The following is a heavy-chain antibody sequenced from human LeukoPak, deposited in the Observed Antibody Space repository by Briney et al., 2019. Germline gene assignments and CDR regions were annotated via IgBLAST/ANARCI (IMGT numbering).Heavy chain of an antibody. CDR1: GGSISSVSYA. Sequence: PSETLSLTCAVSGGSISSVSYAWTWIRQPPGKGLEWIGYIYYSGSAYYNPSLKSLITISVDTSKNQFSLRLSSVTAADTAVYYCARALTTVTTGTYFDYWGQGTLVTVSS. V-gene: IGHV4-30-4*07. CDR2: IYYSGSA. D-gene: IGHD4-17*01. CDR3: ARALTTVTTGTYFDY. J-gene: IGHJ4*02.